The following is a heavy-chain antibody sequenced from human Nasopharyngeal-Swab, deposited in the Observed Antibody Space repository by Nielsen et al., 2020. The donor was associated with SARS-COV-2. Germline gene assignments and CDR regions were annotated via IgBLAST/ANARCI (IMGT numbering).Heavy chain of an antibody. Sequence: SEILSLTCAVYGGSFSGYYWSWIRQPPGKGLEWIGEINHSGSTNYNPSLKSRVTISVDTSKNQFSLKLSSVTAADTAVYYCARDGWYPYWGQGTLVTVSS. CDR1: GGSFSGYY. CDR2: INHSGST. CDR3: ARDGWYPY. D-gene: IGHD6-19*01. V-gene: IGHV4-34*01. J-gene: IGHJ4*02.